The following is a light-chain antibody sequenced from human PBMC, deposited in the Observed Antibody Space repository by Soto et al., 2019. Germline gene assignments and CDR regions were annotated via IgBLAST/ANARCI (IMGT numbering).Light chain of an antibody. Sequence: MTQSPATLSVSPGESATLSCRASQTVSRNLAWYQQKPGQAPRLLIYDASTRATGIPVRFRGSGSGTQFTLTISSLQSEDSAVYYCHQYTNWLALTFGGGTKVDIK. CDR3: HQYTNWLALT. J-gene: IGKJ4*01. CDR2: DAS. CDR1: QTVSRN. V-gene: IGKV3-15*01.